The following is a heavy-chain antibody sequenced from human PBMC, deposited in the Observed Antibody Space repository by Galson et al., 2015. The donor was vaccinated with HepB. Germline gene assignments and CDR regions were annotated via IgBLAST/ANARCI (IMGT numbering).Heavy chain of an antibody. CDR1: GYTFTSYG. V-gene: IGHV1-18*01. Sequence: SVKVSCQASGYTFTSYGISWVRQAPGQGLEWMGWISAYNGNTNYAQKLQGRVTMTTDTSTSTAYMELRSLRSDDTAVYYCARAASDGGGNDAFDIWGQGTMVTVSS. CDR2: ISAYNGNT. CDR3: ARAASDGGGNDAFDI. D-gene: IGHD3-16*01. J-gene: IGHJ3*02.